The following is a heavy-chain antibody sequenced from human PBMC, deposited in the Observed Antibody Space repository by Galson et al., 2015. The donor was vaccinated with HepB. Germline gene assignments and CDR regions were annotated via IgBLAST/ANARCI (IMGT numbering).Heavy chain of an antibody. V-gene: IGHV4-4*02. D-gene: IGHD2-15*01. CDR3: ASLGCFSGGSCYSGLD. CDR2: IYHSGST. Sequence: LSLTCAVSGGSISSSNWWSWVRQPPGKGLEWIGEIYHSGSTNYNPSLKSRVTISVDKSKNQFTLKLSSVTAADTAVYYCASLGCFSGGSCYSGLDWGQGTLVTVSS. CDR1: GGSISSSNW. J-gene: IGHJ4*02.